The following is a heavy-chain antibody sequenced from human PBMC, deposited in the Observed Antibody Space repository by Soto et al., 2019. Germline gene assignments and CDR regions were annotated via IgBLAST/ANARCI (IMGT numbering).Heavy chain of an antibody. CDR1: GFTFRSYA. Sequence: QVQLVESGGGVVQPGRSLRLSCAASGFTFRSYAMHWVRQAPGKGLEWVAVISYDGSNKYYADSVKGRFTIYRDNSKNTMYLQMNSMRAEDTAVYYCERARSSWYDAFDIWGQGTMVTVSS. CDR3: ERARSSWYDAFDI. J-gene: IGHJ3*02. V-gene: IGHV3-30-3*01. CDR2: ISYDGSNK. D-gene: IGHD6-13*01.